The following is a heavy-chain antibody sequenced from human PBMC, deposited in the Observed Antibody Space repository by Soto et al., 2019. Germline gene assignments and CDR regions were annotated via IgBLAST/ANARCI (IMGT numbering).Heavy chain of an antibody. CDR1: GFTFSSYA. D-gene: IGHD3-3*01. Sequence: QVQLVESGGGVVQPGRSLRLSCAASGFTFSSYAMHWVHQAPGKGLEWVAVISYDGSNKYYADSVKGRFTISRDNSKNTLYLPMTSLRAEDTAVYYCVRDPGGTDFAEGTDYVVCWGQGTLVTVYS. CDR2: ISYDGSNK. J-gene: IGHJ4*02. CDR3: VRDPGGTDFAEGTDYVVC. V-gene: IGHV3-30-3*01.